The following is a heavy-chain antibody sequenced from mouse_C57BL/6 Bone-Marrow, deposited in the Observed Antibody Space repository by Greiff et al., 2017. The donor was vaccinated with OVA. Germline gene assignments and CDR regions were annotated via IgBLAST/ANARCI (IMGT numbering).Heavy chain of an antibody. Sequence: VQLQQSGPGLVKPSQSLSLTCSVTGYSITSGYYWNWIRQFPGNKLEWMGYISYDGSNNYNPSLKNRISITRDTSKNQFFLKLNSVTTEDTATYYCARAGLLWFAYWGQGTLVTVSA. J-gene: IGHJ3*01. V-gene: IGHV3-6*01. CDR3: ARAGLLWFAY. D-gene: IGHD2-1*01. CDR2: ISYDGSN. CDR1: GYSITSGYY.